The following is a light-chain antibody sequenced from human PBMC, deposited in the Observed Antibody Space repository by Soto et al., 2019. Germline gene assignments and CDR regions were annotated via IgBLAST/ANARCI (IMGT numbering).Light chain of an antibody. CDR2: EVS. CDR3: SSDTSSTTPVV. CDR1: SSDVGGYNY. Sequence: QSVLTQPASVSGSPGQSITISCTGTSSDVGGYNYVSWYQQHPGKAPKLMIYEVSNRPSGISNRFSGSKSGNTASLTISGLRAEDEADYYCSSDTSSTTPVVFGGGTKLTVL. J-gene: IGLJ2*01. V-gene: IGLV2-14*01.